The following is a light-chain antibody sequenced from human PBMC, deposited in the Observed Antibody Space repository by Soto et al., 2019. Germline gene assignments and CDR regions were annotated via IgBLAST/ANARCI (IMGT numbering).Light chain of an antibody. CDR1: SSDVGKYDR. CDR3: SSYTSASRYV. Sequence: QSVLTQPPSVSGSPGQSVTISCTGTSSDVGKYDRVPWYQQPPGTAPRLIMYEVTNRPSGVPARFSGSKSGNTASLTISGLQAEDEADYFCSSYTSASRYVFGAGTKVTVL. J-gene: IGLJ1*01. V-gene: IGLV2-18*02. CDR2: EVT.